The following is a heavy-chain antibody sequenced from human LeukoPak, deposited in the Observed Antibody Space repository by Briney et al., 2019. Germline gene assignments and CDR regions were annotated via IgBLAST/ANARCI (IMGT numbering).Heavy chain of an antibody. CDR3: ARARGRGYYYYYMDV. D-gene: IGHD1-26*01. J-gene: IGHJ6*03. V-gene: IGHV1-18*01. CDR1: GYTFTSYG. CDR2: ISAYNGNT. Sequence: AASVKVSCKASGYTFTSYGISWVRQAPGQGLEWMGWISAYNGNTNYAQKLQGRVTMTTDTSTSTAYMELRSLRSDDTAVYYCARARGRGYYYYYMDVWGKGTTVTISS.